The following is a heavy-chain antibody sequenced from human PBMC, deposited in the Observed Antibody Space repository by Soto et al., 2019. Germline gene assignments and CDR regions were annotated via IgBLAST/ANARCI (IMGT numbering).Heavy chain of an antibody. CDR2: ISAYNANA. V-gene: IGHV1-18*01. Sequence: QIQLLQSGAEVKKPGASVKVTCKASGYTFRNFGISWVRQAPGQGLEWMGWISAYNANANYAQKFQGRLTMTADTSTSTADMELRSRRSDDTSVYYCARENSDFDYWGQGTLVTVSS. J-gene: IGHJ4*02. CDR1: GYTFRNFG. CDR3: ARENSDFDY. D-gene: IGHD6-13*01.